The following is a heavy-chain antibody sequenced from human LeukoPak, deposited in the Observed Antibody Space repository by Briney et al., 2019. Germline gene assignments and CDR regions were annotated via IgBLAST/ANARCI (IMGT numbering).Heavy chain of an antibody. CDR2: ISGSGGST. D-gene: IGHD3-22*01. Sequence: PGGSLRLSCAASGFNFSSYAMSWVRQAPGKGLECVSAISGSGGSTYYADSVKGRFTISRDNSKNTLYLQMNSLRAEDTAVYYCAKAPMMVVVINGAELDYWGQGTLVTVSS. CDR3: AKAPMMVVVINGAELDY. CDR1: GFNFSSYA. J-gene: IGHJ4*02. V-gene: IGHV3-23*01.